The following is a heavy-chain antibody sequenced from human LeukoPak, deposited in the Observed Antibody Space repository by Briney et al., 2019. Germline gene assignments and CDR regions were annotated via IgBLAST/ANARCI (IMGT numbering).Heavy chain of an antibody. J-gene: IGHJ4*02. CDR1: GGSISSSSYY. CDR3: ARLEAAAGTGDY. V-gene: IGHV4-39*01. D-gene: IGHD6-13*01. CDR2: IYYSGST. Sequence: SETLSLTCTVSGGSISSSSYYWGWIRQPPGKGLEWIGSIYYSGSTYYNPSLKSRVTISVDTSKNQFSLKLSSVTAADTAVYYCARLEAAAGTGDYWGQGTLVTVSS.